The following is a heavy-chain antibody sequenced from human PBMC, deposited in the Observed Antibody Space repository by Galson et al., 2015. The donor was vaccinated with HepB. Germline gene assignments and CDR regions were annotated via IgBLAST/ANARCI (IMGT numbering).Heavy chain of an antibody. J-gene: IGHJ4*02. V-gene: IGHV3-7*03. CDR1: GFTFSSYR. CDR2: IKQDGSEK. Sequence: SLRLSCAASGFTFSSYRMSWVRQAPGKGLEWVANIKQDGSEKYYVDSVKGRFTISRDNAKNSLYLQMNSLRAEDTAVYYCARDPYGDLTLFDYWGQGTLVTVSS. D-gene: IGHD4-17*01. CDR3: ARDPYGDLTLFDY.